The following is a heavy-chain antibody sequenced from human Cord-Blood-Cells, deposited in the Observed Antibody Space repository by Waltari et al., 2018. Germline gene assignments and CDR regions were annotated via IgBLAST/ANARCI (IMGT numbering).Heavy chain of an antibody. V-gene: IGHV1-69*02. Sequence: QVQLVQSGAEVKKPGSSVKVSCKASGATFSSYTISWVRQAPGQGLEWMGRIIPNLGIANYAQKFQGRVTMTADKSTSTAYMELSSLRSEDTAVYYCARKNLDGDAFDIWGQGTMVTVSS. CDR1: GATFSSYT. CDR2: IIPNLGIA. J-gene: IGHJ3*02. CDR3: ARKNLDGDAFDI. D-gene: IGHD1-7*01.